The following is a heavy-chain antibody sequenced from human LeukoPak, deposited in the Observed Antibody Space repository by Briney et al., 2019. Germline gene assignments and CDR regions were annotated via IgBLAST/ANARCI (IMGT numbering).Heavy chain of an antibody. CDR1: GFTFSGSA. Sequence: PGGSLRLSCAASGFTFSGSAMHWVRQAPGKGLEWVSAISGSGGSTYYADSVKGRFTISRDNSKNTLYLQMNSLRAEDTAVYYCAKDHERYRYSGSYDYWGQGTLVTVSS. D-gene: IGHD1-26*01. V-gene: IGHV3-23*01. CDR3: AKDHERYRYSGSYDY. J-gene: IGHJ4*02. CDR2: ISGSGGST.